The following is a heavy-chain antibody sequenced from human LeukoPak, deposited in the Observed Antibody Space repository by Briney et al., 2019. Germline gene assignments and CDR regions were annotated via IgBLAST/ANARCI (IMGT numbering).Heavy chain of an antibody. D-gene: IGHD3-3*01. Sequence: GGSLRLSCAASGFTFTSYAMSWVRQAPGKGLEWVSAISGSGGSTYYADSVKGRFTISRDNAKNSLYLQMNSLRAEDTALYYCAKDRAIFGVDLLYYFDYWGQGTLVTVPS. CDR2: ISGSGGST. J-gene: IGHJ4*02. V-gene: IGHV3-23*01. CDR3: AKDRAIFGVDLLYYFDY. CDR1: GFTFTSYA.